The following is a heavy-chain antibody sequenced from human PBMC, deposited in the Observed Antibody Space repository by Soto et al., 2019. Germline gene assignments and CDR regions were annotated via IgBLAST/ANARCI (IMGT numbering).Heavy chain of an antibody. CDR3: ATSYGPGSYSFDY. CDR2: FDPEDGET. J-gene: IGHJ4*02. V-gene: IGHV1-24*01. D-gene: IGHD3-10*01. Sequence: ASVKVSCKVSGYTLTGLSRHWVRPAPGKGLEWMGGFDPEDGETIYAQKFQGRVTMTEDTSTDTAYMELSSLRSEDTAVYYCATSYGPGSYSFDYWGQGTLVTVSS. CDR1: GYTLTGLS.